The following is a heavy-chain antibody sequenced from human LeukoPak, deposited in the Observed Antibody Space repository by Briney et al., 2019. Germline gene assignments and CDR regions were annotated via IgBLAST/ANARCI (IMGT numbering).Heavy chain of an antibody. Sequence: SETLSLTCSVSGGSISSYYWSWIRQPAGKGLEWIGRIYSSGTITYNPSLQSRVTMSVDTSKNEFSLKMSSVTAADTAVYYCTRDSGTAGEVKFDPWGQGTLVAVSS. J-gene: IGHJ5*02. D-gene: IGHD3-10*01. CDR3: TRDSGTAGEVKFDP. V-gene: IGHV4-4*07. CDR1: GGSISSYY. CDR2: IYSSGTI.